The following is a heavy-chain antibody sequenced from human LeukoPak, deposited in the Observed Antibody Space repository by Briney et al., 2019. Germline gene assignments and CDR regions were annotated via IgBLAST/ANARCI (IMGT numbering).Heavy chain of an antibody. CDR2: ISYDGSNK. D-gene: IGHD3-10*01. CDR1: GFTFSSYG. CDR3: AKDRGSGVTPDHYYGMDV. Sequence: PGGSLRLSCAASGFTFSSYGMHWVRQAPGKGLEWVAVISYDGSNKYYADSVKGRFTISRDNSKNTLYLQMNSLRAEDTAVYYCAKDRGSGVTPDHYYGMDVWGQGTTVTVSS. V-gene: IGHV3-30*18. J-gene: IGHJ6*02.